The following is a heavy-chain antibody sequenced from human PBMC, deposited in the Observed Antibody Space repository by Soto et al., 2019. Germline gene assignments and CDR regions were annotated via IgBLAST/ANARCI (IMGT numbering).Heavy chain of an antibody. CDR2: IIPIFGTA. V-gene: IGHV1-69*12. CDR1: GGTFSSYA. CDR3: ALSLGGDCISTRCPAYLDY. J-gene: IGHJ4*02. Sequence: QVQLVQSGAEVKKPGSSVKVSCKASGGTFSSYAISWVRQAPGQGLEWMGGIIPIFGTANYAQKFQGRVTITADEATSTPYMELSSRRSEDTAVYYCALSLGGDCISTRCPAYLDYWGQGTLVTVSS. D-gene: IGHD2-2*01.